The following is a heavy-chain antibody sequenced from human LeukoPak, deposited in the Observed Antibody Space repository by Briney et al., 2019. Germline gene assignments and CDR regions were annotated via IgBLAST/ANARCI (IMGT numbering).Heavy chain of an antibody. V-gene: IGHV3-21*01. CDR3: ARVSYDFWSGYPPFDC. CDR2: ISSGSSYI. J-gene: IGHJ4*02. D-gene: IGHD3-3*01. Sequence: PGGSLRLSCAASGFTFSSYSMNWVRQAPGKGLEWVSSISSGSSYIYYADSVKGRFTISRDNAKNSLYLQMNSLRAEDTAVYYCARVSYDFWSGYPPFDCWGQGTLVTVSS. CDR1: GFTFSSYS.